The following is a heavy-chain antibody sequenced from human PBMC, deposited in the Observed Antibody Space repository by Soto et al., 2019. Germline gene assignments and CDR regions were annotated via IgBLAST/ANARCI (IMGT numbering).Heavy chain of an antibody. CDR3: ARGLKPGIAAPTRGMDV. V-gene: IGHV3-33*01. CDR2: IWYDGSNK. CDR1: GFTFSSYG. D-gene: IGHD6-6*01. Sequence: QVQLVESGGGVVQPGRSLRLSCAASGFTFSSYGMHWVRQAPGKGLEWVAVIWYDGSNKYYADSVKGRFTISRDNSKNTLYLQMNSLRAEDTAVYYCARGLKPGIAAPTRGMDVWGQGTTVTVSS. J-gene: IGHJ6*02.